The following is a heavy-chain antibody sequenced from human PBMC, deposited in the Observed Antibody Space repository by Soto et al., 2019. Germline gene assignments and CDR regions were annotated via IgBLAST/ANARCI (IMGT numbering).Heavy chain of an antibody. CDR3: ERDLWCYCRVDCNPLDV. Sequence: QVRLQESGPGLAKPSETLSLTCTVSGSSISRYYWSWIRQSPGKGLEWIGYLYNTGSTIYNPYLKSPVTRSVDTSNKQFSLKMNSVTAADTAVYYCERDLWCYCRVDCNPLDVSGEGNTVTVSS. CDR2: LYNTGST. V-gene: IGHV4-59*01. D-gene: IGHD2-21*02. J-gene: IGHJ6*02. CDR1: GSSISRYY.